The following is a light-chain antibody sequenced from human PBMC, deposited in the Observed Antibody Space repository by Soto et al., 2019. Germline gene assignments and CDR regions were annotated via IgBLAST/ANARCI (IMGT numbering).Light chain of an antibody. Sequence: QSVLTQPASVSGSPGQSITISCTGTSSDVGGYNYVSWYQQHTGKAPKLMIYDVSNRPSGFSNRFSGSKSGNTASLTISGLQAEDAADYYCSSYTSSSTPVVFGGGTKLTVL. J-gene: IGLJ2*01. CDR2: DVS. CDR1: SSDVGGYNY. V-gene: IGLV2-14*01. CDR3: SSYTSSSTPVV.